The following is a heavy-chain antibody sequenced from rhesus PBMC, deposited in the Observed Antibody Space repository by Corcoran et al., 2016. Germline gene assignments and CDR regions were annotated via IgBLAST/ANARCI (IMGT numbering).Heavy chain of an antibody. V-gene: IGHV4S2*01. CDR2: IHGNRGST. CDR3: AAATGPPKYYGLDS. J-gene: IGHJ6*01. CDR1: GASIRSNF. Sequence: QVQLQESGPGLVKSSETLPLTCAVSGASIRSNFWSWIRQAPGTGLEWIGRIHGNRGSTDNNPSLKRRVTVSIDTSKNQFSLKLTSGTAADTAVYYCAAATGPPKYYGLDSRGQGVVVTVSS.